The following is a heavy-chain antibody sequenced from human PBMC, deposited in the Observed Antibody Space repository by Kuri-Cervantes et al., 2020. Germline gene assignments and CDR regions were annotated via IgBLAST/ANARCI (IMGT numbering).Heavy chain of an antibody. V-gene: IGHV3-30-3*01. CDR2: ISYDGSNK. J-gene: IGHJ5*02. D-gene: IGHD2-2*01. CDR3: ARRYCSSTSCYHNWFDP. CDR1: GFTFSSYA. Sequence: GGSLRLSCAASGFTFSSYAMHWVRQAPGKGLEWVAVISYDGSNKYYADSVKGRFTISRDNSKNTLYLQMNGLRAEDTAVYYCARRYCSSTSCYHNWFDPWGQGTLVTVSS.